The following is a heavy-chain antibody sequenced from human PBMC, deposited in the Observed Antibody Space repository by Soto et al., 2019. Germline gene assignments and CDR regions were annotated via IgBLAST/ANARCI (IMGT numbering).Heavy chain of an antibody. D-gene: IGHD6-19*01. CDR1: GFSLSNARMG. Sequence: QVTLKESGPVLVKPTETLTLTCTVSGFSLSNARMGVSWIRQPPGKALEWLAHIFSNDEKSYSTSLKSRLTSXKXTXTSQVVLTMTNMDPVDTATYYCARMAVAGLYWYFDLWGRGTLVTVSS. J-gene: IGHJ2*01. CDR2: IFSNDEK. V-gene: IGHV2-26*01. CDR3: ARMAVAGLYWYFDL.